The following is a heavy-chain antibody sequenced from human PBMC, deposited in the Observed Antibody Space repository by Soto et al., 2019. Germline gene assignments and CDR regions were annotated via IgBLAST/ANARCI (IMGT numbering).Heavy chain of an antibody. J-gene: IGHJ6*02. Sequence: EVQLVESGGGLVQPGGSLRLSCAASGFTVSSNYMSWVRQAPGKGLEWVSVIYSGGSTYYADSVKGRFTISRDNSKNTLYLQMNSLRAEDTAVYYCARVDGDHYYYYGMDVWGQGTTVTV. CDR3: ARVDGDHYYYYGMDV. V-gene: IGHV3-66*01. CDR1: GFTVSSNY. D-gene: IGHD4-17*01. CDR2: IYSGGST.